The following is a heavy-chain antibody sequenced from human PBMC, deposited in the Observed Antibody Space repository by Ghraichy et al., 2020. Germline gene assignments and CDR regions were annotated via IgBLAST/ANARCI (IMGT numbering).Heavy chain of an antibody. J-gene: IGHJ5*02. Sequence: SETLSLTCTVSGGSISSYYWNWIRQPPGKGLEWIGYIYYSGSTNYNPSLKSRLTISVDTSKNQFSLKVSSVTAADTAVYYCSNSSSWYPIWFDPWGQGTLVTVSS. D-gene: IGHD6-13*01. CDR1: GGSISSYY. V-gene: IGHV4-59*01. CDR2: IYYSGST. CDR3: SNSSSWYPIWFDP.